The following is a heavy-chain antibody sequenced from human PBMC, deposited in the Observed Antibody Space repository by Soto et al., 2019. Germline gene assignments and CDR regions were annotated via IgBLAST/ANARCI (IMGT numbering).Heavy chain of an antibody. J-gene: IGHJ4*02. CDR2: ISWDSGSI. CDR1: GFTFDDYA. V-gene: IGHV3-9*01. CDR3: VEEGGAGTGY. Sequence: PGGSLRLSCAASGFTFDDYAMHWVRQAPGKGLEWVSGISWDSGSIGYADSVRGRFTIFRDNAKRTVYLQMNSLTVEDTAVYYCVEEGGAGTGYWGQGTMVTVSS.